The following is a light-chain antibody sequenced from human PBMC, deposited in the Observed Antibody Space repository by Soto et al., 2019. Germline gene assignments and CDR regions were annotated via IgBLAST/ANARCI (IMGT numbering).Light chain of an antibody. Sequence: DIQMTQSPSSLSASVGDRVTITCRASQNIPGYLRWYQQKPGKAPKLLIYAASRLQSGVPSRFSGSGSGTDFTLTISSLQPEDFATYYCQQSYSTPRTFGQGTKVEIK. J-gene: IGKJ1*01. V-gene: IGKV1-39*01. CDR2: AAS. CDR1: QNIPGY. CDR3: QQSYSTPRT.